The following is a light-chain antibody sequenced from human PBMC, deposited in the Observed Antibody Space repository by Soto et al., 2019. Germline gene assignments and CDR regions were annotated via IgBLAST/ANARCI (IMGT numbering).Light chain of an antibody. V-gene: IGLV2-14*01. CDR3: ISYTGSSTSYV. CDR2: EVN. Sequence: QSALTQPASVSGSPGQSITISCTGTSSDVGGYNFVSWYQQHPGKAPKLMIYEVNNRPSGVSNRFSGSKSGNTASLTISGLQAGDEADYYCISYTGSSTSYVFGTGTKLTVL. J-gene: IGLJ1*01. CDR1: SSDVGGYNF.